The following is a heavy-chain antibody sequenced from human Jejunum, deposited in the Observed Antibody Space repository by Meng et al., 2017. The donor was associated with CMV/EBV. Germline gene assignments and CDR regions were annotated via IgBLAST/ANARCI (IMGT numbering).Heavy chain of an antibody. J-gene: IGHJ4*02. CDR1: GDTIADYY. CDR3: ASVWGGYFRF. Sequence: VSCKTSGDTIADYYIHWVRQAPGQGLEWMGWINPNTGGRVSAQKFQGRVTMTWDTSISTAYMELSSLRSDDTAVYYCASVWGGYFRFWGQGTLVTVSS. CDR2: INPNTGGR. V-gene: IGHV1-2*02. D-gene: IGHD3-3*01.